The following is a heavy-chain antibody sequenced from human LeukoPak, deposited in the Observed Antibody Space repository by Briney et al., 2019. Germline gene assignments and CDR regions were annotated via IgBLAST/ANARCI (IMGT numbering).Heavy chain of an antibody. D-gene: IGHD3-22*01. J-gene: IGHJ4*02. Sequence: ASVKVPCKASGYTFAGYYMYWVRQAPGQGLEWMGWINPNSGATNYGQKFQGRVTMTRDTSISTAYMEVSSLRSDDTAVYYCATSGDGDSSGSADYWGQGTLVTVSS. CDR2: INPNSGAT. CDR3: ATSGDGDSSGSADY. V-gene: IGHV1-2*02. CDR1: GYTFAGYY.